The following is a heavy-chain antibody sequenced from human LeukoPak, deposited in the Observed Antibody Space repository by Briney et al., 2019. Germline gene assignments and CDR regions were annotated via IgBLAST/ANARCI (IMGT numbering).Heavy chain of an antibody. CDR3: ARGFVVVAGPYGMDV. CDR1: GYTFTSYY. V-gene: IGHV1-46*01. D-gene: IGHD2-15*01. Sequence: ASVKVSCKASGYTFTSYYMHWVRQAPGQGLEWMGIINPSGGSTSYAQEFQGRVTMTRDTSTSTVYMELSSLRSEDTAVYYCARGFVVVAGPYGMDVWGQGTTVTVSS. J-gene: IGHJ6*02. CDR2: INPSGGST.